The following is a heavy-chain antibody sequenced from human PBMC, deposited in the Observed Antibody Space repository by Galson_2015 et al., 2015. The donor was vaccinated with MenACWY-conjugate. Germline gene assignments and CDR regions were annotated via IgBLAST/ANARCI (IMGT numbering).Heavy chain of an antibody. CDR1: GGSISSSSYY. V-gene: IGHV4-39*01. D-gene: IGHD6-13*01. J-gene: IGHJ5*02. Sequence: LSLTCTVSGGSISSSSYYWGWIRQPPGKGLEWIGSIYYSGSTYYNPSLKSRVTISVDTSKNQFSLKLSPVTAADTAVYYCARHEQQLPPINWFDPWGQGTLVTVSS. CDR3: ARHEQQLPPINWFDP. CDR2: IYYSGST.